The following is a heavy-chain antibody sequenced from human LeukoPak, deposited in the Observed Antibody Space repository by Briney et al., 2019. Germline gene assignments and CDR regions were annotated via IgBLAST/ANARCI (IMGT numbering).Heavy chain of an antibody. V-gene: IGHV3-11*01. CDR3: ARDRIAARFDY. CDR2: ISGSGSTI. J-gene: IGHJ4*02. Sequence: GGSLRLSCAVSGFTFSDYYMNWIRQAPGKGLEWVSYISGSGSTIYYADSVRGRFTISRDNAKNSLHLQMNSLKAEDTAVYCCARDRIAARFDYWGQGALVTVSS. D-gene: IGHD6-6*01. CDR1: GFTFSDYY.